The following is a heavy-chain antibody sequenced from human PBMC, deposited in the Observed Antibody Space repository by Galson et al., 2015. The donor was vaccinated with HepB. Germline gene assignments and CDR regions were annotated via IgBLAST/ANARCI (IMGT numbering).Heavy chain of an antibody. CDR1: GYTFTSYY. Sequence: SVKVSCKASGYTFTSYYMHWVRQAPGQGLEWMAIINPSGGSTSYAQKFQGRVTMTRDTSTSTVYMELSSLRSEDTAVYYCARDESSYYYNSGSFAYWGQGTLVSVSS. D-gene: IGHD3-10*01. V-gene: IGHV1-46*01. CDR3: ARDESSYYYNSGSFAY. J-gene: IGHJ4*02. CDR2: INPSGGST.